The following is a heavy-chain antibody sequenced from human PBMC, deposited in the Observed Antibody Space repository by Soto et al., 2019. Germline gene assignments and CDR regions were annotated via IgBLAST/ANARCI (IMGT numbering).Heavy chain of an antibody. V-gene: IGHV3-30*18. Sequence: GGSLRLSCAASGFTFSTFAMSWVRQAPGKGLEWVAFISYDGSNEYYADSVKGRFTISRDNSKNTVFLQMNSLRGEDTAVYYCAKSLAVAAGWFDPWGQGALVTV. D-gene: IGHD6-19*01. J-gene: IGHJ5*02. CDR3: AKSLAVAAGWFDP. CDR1: GFTFSTFA. CDR2: ISYDGSNE.